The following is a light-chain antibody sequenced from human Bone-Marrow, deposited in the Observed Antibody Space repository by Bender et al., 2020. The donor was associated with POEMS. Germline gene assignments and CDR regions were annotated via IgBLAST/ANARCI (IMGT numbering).Light chain of an antibody. CDR2: YDD. V-gene: IGLV1-36*01. CDR3: ASWDDNVNGVV. J-gene: IGLJ3*02. CDR1: SSNIGNHG. Sequence: QSVVTQPPSLSEAPRQRVTISCSGSSSNIGNHGVNWYQQLPGEAPKLLIYYDDLLTPGVSDRFSGSKSGTSASLAISGLRSEDEGYYYCASWDDNVNGVVFGGGSKLTVL.